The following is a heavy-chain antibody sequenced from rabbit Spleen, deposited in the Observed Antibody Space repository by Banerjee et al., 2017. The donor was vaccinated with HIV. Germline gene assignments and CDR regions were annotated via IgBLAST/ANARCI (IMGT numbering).Heavy chain of an antibody. D-gene: IGHD8-1*01. CDR2: IYTGSGGDT. CDR3: ARDSGTSFSSYGMDL. Sequence: QSLEESGGDLVKPGASLTLTCTASGFSFSSSDYMCWVRQAPGKGLEWIGCIYTGSGGDTAYASWAKGRFTISKTSSTTVTLQMTSLTAADTATYFCARDSGTSFSSYGMDLWAQGPSSPS. V-gene: IGHV1S40*01. J-gene: IGHJ6*01. CDR1: GFSFSSSDY.